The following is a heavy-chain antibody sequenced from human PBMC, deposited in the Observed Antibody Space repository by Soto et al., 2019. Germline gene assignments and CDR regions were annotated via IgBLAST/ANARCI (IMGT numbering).Heavy chain of an antibody. CDR3: ARRAYNWNYGSYYYGMDV. V-gene: IGHV1-18*01. D-gene: IGHD1-7*01. CDR2: ISAYNGNT. CDR1: GYTITGYG. Sequence: ASVEVSCKASGYTITGYGSSWVRQAPEQGLEWMGWISAYNGNTNYAQKLQGRVTMTTDTSTSTAYMELRSLRSDDTAVYYCARRAYNWNYGSYYYGMDVWGQGTTVTVSS. J-gene: IGHJ6*02.